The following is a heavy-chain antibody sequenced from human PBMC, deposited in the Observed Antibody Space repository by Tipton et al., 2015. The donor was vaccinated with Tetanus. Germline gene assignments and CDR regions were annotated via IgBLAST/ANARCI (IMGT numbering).Heavy chain of an antibody. V-gene: IGHV3-48*03. CDR2: ISTSGTTI. D-gene: IGHD1-20*01. CDR1: EFTFSSYA. Sequence: SLRLSCAASEFTFSSYAMHWVRQAPGKGLEWVAYISTSGTTIYYADSVRGRFTVSRDNARMSLFLQLNSLRADDTAVYYCARDTYNWNRVLGNFDYWGQGALVTVSS. J-gene: IGHJ4*02. CDR3: ARDTYNWNRVLGNFDY.